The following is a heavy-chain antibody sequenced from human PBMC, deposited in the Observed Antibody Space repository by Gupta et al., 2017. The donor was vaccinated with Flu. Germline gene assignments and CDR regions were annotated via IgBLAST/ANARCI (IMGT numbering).Heavy chain of an antibody. Sequence: QLQLQESGPGLVKPSETLSLTCTVSGGSISSSSYYWGWIRQPPGKGLEWIGSIYYSGSTYYNPSLKSRVTISVDTSKNQFSLKLSSVTAADTAVYYCARWAGPITMVRGVWFDPWGQGTLVTVSS. V-gene: IGHV4-39*01. D-gene: IGHD3-10*01. J-gene: IGHJ5*02. CDR1: GGSISSSSYY. CDR3: ARWAGPITMVRGVWFDP. CDR2: IYYSGST.